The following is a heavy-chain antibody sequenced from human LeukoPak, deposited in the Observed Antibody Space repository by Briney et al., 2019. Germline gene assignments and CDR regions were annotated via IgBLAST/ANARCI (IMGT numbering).Heavy chain of an antibody. CDR1: GGSFSGYY. CDR2: INHSGST. D-gene: IGHD6-13*01. CDR3: AGAAAFDY. J-gene: IGHJ4*02. V-gene: IGHV4-34*01. Sequence: SETLSLTCAVYGGSFSGYYWSWIRQPPGKGLEWIGEINHSGSTNYNPSLKSRVTMSVDTSKNQFSLKLSSVTAADTAVYYCAGAAAFDYWGQGTLVIVSS.